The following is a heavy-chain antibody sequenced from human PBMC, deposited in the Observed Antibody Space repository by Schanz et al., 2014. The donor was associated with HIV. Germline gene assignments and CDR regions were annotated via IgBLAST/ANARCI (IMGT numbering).Heavy chain of an antibody. V-gene: IGHV3-23*01. CDR3: AKGPTFGVLTPAD. Sequence: EVQLLESGGGFVQPGGSLRLSCAASGFAFNNYAMTWVRQAPGKGLEWVSSISESGGRTYYADSVNGRFTISRDNSKNTLYLQMTTLRIDDTAVYYCAKGPTFGVLTPADWGQGTLVTVSS. J-gene: IGHJ4*02. CDR1: GFAFNNYA. D-gene: IGHD3-3*01. CDR2: ISESGGRT.